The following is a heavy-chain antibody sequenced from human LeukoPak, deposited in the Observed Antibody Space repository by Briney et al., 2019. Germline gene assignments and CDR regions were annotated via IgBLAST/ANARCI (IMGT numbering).Heavy chain of an antibody. D-gene: IGHD1-14*01. J-gene: IGHJ6*03. CDR2: IKPDEGEK. CDR3: ARSPAGANYYLDV. V-gene: IGHV3-7*01. Sequence: GGSLRLSCAASGFTFSSDWMIWVRQAPGKGLEWVANIKPDEGEKYYVDSVKGRFTVSRDNARNSLYLQMSSLRAEDTAVYYCARSPAGANYYLDVWGKGTTVTISS. CDR1: GFTFSSDW.